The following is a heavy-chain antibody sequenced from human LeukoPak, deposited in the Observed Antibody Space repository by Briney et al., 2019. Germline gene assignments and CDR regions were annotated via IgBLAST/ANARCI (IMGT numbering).Heavy chain of an antibody. CDR3: ARHPYYGYVWRRWSCFHH. CDR1: GFTFSSYA. CDR2: ISNDGSNQ. V-gene: IGHV3-30-3*01. J-gene: IGHJ4*02. D-gene: IGHD3-16*01. Sequence: QSGGSLRLSCAASGFTFSSYAMHWVRQAPGRGLEWVALISNDGSNQYYAESVKGRFTISRDNSKSTLYLQMNNLRVEETAVFYCARHPYYGYVWRRWSCFHHWPQGTLVSVPS.